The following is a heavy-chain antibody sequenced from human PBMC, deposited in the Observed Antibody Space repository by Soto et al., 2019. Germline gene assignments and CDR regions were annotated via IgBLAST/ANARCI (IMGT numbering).Heavy chain of an antibody. Sequence: ASVTVSCTASGYTFTSTWMHWVRQAHGQGLEWMGIINPYGGAATYAEKFQGRVTMTRDTSTATDYMELSSLRSEDTAMYYCARPRGGSSGPPGHYYYGMDVWGQGTTVTVSS. CDR2: INPYGGAA. D-gene: IGHD6-19*01. CDR3: ARPRGGSSGPPGHYYYGMDV. V-gene: IGHV1-46*01. J-gene: IGHJ6*02. CDR1: GYTFTSTW.